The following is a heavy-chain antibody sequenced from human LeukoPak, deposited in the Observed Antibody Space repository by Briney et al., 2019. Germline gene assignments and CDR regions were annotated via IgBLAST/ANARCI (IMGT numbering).Heavy chain of an antibody. D-gene: IGHD5-12*01. Sequence: PWASVKVSCKASGYTFTGYYMHWVRQAPGQGLEWMGWINPNSGGTNYAQKFQGRVTMTRDTSISTAYMELSRLRSDDTAVYYCARARAGYSGYLDAFDIWGQGTMVTVSS. J-gene: IGHJ3*02. CDR1: GYTFTGYY. V-gene: IGHV1-2*02. CDR2: INPNSGGT. CDR3: ARARAGYSGYLDAFDI.